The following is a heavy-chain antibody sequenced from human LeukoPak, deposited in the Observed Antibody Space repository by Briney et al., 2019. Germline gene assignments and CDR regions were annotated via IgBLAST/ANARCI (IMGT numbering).Heavy chain of an antibody. CDR1: GFTFSSYA. J-gene: IGHJ4*02. V-gene: IGHV3-23*01. D-gene: IGHD2-15*01. Sequence: PGGSLRLSCAASGFTFSSYAMSWVRQAPGKGLEWVSAISGSGGSTYYADSVKGRFTISRDNPKNTLYLQMNSLRAEDTAVYYCARDQSDGVVAASGDYWGQGTLVTVSS. CDR2: ISGSGGST. CDR3: ARDQSDGVVAASGDY.